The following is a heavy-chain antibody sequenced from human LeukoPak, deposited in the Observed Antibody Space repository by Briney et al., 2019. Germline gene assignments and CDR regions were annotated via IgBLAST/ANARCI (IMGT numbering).Heavy chain of an antibody. Sequence: GGSLRLSCAASGFTFSSYGMHWVRQAPGKGLEWVAFIRYDGSNKYYADSVKGRFTISRDNSKNTLYLQMNSLRAEDTAVYYCARFDGYCSSTSCNSVDYWGQGTLVTVSS. CDR2: IRYDGSNK. J-gene: IGHJ4*02. CDR1: GFTFSSYG. CDR3: ARFDGYCSSTSCNSVDY. V-gene: IGHV3-30*02. D-gene: IGHD2-2*03.